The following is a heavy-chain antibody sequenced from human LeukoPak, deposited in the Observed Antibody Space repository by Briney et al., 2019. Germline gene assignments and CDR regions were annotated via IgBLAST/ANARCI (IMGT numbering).Heavy chain of an antibody. Sequence: ASVKVPCKASTDTFINYDINWVRQATGQGLEWIGWMNPNTGNTGYAQNFQSRVTMTRDTSISTAHMELSSLRPEDTAVYYCAVTPSNLSHLDKWGQGTLVTISS. CDR3: AVTPSNLSHLDK. CDR2: MNPNTGNT. D-gene: IGHD4-11*01. J-gene: IGHJ4*02. CDR1: TDTFINYD. V-gene: IGHV1-8*01.